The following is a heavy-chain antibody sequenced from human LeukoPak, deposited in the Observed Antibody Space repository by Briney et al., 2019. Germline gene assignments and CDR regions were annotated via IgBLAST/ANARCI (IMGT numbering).Heavy chain of an antibody. J-gene: IGHJ4*02. V-gene: IGHV4-59*08. D-gene: IGHD6-13*01. Sequence: PSETLSLTCTVSGGSISSYYWSWIRQPPGKGLEWIGYIYYSGSTNYNPSLKSRVTISVDTSKNQFSLKLSSVTAAGTAVYYCARLRQQQADYWGQGTLVTVSS. CDR3: ARLRQQQADY. CDR1: GGSISSYY. CDR2: IYYSGST.